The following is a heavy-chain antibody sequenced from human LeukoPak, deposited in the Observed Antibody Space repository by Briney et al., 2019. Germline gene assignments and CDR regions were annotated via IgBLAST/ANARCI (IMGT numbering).Heavy chain of an antibody. CDR1: GFTFSSHW. V-gene: IGHV3-48*01. D-gene: IGHD4/OR15-4a*01. CDR3: AKDLSGHWCIDY. Sequence: GGSLRLSCAASGFTFSSHWMHWVRQAPGKGLEWVSYITSSSSTIYYADSVKGRFTISRDNAKNSLYLQMNSLRADDTAVYFCAKDLSGHWCIDYWSQGTLVTVSS. J-gene: IGHJ4*02. CDR2: ITSSSSTI.